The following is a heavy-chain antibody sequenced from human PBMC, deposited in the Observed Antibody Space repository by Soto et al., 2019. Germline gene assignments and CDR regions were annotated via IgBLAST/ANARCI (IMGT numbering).Heavy chain of an antibody. CDR1: GFTFSSYA. CDR2: ISGSGGST. Sequence: GSLRLSCAPSGFTFSSYAMSRVRQAPGKGLEWVSAISGSGGSTYYADSVKGRFTISRDNSKNTLYLQMNSLRAEDTAVYYCSKVPWAFGELFSWFDPWGQGTLVTVSS. D-gene: IGHD3-10*01. CDR3: SKVPWAFGELFSWFDP. J-gene: IGHJ5*02. V-gene: IGHV3-23*01.